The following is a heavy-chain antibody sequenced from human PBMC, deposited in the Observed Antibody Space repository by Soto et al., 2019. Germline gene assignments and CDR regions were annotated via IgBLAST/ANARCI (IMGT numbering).Heavy chain of an antibody. CDR3: ARAQYCSSTSWLHFDY. D-gene: IGHD2-2*01. V-gene: IGHV6-1*01. CDR2: PYYRSKWYN. CDR1: GHSVSSNSAA. J-gene: IGHJ4*02. Sequence: HTLSLTCATSGHSVSSNSAASYSITQFQSRGLEWLGRPYYRSKWYNDYAVSVKRRRTICPGTSQNQFSLQLNSVTPEDTAVYYCARAQYCSSTSWLHFDYWGQRTLVTVS.